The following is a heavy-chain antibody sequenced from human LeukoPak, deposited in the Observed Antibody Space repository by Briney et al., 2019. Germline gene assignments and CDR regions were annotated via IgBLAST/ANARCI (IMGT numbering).Heavy chain of an antibody. V-gene: IGHV4-4*09. CDR1: GGSISSYY. CDR3: AATYYYDSSGYYFRIAEYFQH. Sequence: SETLSLTCTVSGGSISSYYWSWIRQPPGKGLEWIGYIYTSGSTNYNPSLKSRVTISVDTSKNQFSLKLSSVTAADTAVYYCAATYYYDSSGYYFRIAEYFQHWGQGTLVTVSS. CDR2: IYTSGST. J-gene: IGHJ1*01. D-gene: IGHD3-22*01.